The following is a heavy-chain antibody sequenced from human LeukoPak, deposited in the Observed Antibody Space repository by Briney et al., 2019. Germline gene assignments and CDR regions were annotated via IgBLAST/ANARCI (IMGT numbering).Heavy chain of an antibody. V-gene: IGHV3-23*01. Sequence: PGGSLRLSCAASGFTFSNHWMHWVRQVPGKGLEWVSGFTGSGDSTYYADSVKGRFTISRDNSKNTLYLQMNSLRAEDTAVYYCARVEGPGTSFDYWGQGTLVTVSS. J-gene: IGHJ4*02. D-gene: IGHD1-26*01. CDR1: GFTFSNHW. CDR2: FTGSGDST. CDR3: ARVEGPGTSFDY.